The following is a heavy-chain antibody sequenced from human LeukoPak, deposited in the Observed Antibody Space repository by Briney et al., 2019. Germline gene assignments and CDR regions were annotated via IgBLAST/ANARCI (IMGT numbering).Heavy chain of an antibody. D-gene: IGHD1-14*01. V-gene: IGHV1-69*05. Sequence: SVKVSCKASGGSFGDFAIIWVRQAPGHGLEWMGRSVPMSDTEDYAQKFQGRVTFTTDESTTTAHMELSNLSPEDTAVYYCAATSIIFNWFDPWGQGTLVTVSS. CDR3: AATSIIFNWFDP. J-gene: IGHJ5*02. CDR2: SVPMSDTE. CDR1: GGSFGDFA.